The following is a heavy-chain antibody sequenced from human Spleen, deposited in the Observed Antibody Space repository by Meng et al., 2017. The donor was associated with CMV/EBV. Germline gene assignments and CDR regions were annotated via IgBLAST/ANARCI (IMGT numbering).Heavy chain of an antibody. Sequence: GGSLRLSCAASGFTFSSYAMHWVRQAPGKGLEWVAVISYDGSNKYYADSVKGRFTISRDNSKNTLYLQVNSLRVEDTAMYYCAKSHLPSGRIAGGRFDHWGQGTLVTVSS. J-gene: IGHJ4*02. D-gene: IGHD1-26*01. V-gene: IGHV3-30-3*01. CDR3: AKSHLPSGRIAGGRFDH. CDR2: ISYDGSNK. CDR1: GFTFSSYA.